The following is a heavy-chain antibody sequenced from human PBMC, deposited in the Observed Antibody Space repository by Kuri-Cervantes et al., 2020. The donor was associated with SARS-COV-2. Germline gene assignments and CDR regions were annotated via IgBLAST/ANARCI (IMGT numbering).Heavy chain of an antibody. CDR1: GGSISSSSYY. D-gene: IGHD4-11*01. J-gene: IGHJ4*02. V-gene: IGHV4-30-4*08. CDR3: ARGWTTVTTPYFDY. Sequence: SETLSLTCTVSGGSISSSSYYWSWIRQPPGKGLEWIGYIYYSGSTYYNPSLKSRVTISVDTSKNQFSLKLSSVTAADTAVYYCARGWTTVTTPYFDYWAREPWSPSPQ. CDR2: IYYSGST.